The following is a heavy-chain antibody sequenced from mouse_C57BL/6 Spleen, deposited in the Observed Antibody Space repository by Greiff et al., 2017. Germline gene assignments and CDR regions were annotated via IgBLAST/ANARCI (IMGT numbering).Heavy chain of an antibody. CDR3: AREGSPNPYFDG. V-gene: IGHV1-52*01. CDR1: GYTFTSYW. D-gene: IGHD6-1*01. Sequence: VQLQQPGAELVRPGSSVKLSCKASGYTFTSYWMHWVKQRPVQGLEWIGNIDPSDSETHYNQKFKDKATLTVDKSSSTAYMQLSSLTSEDSAVYYCAREGSPNPYFDGWGQGTTLTVSS. CDR2: IDPSDSET. J-gene: IGHJ2*01.